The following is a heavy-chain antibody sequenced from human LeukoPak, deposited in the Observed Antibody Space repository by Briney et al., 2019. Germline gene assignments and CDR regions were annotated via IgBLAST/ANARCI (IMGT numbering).Heavy chain of an antibody. Sequence: SETLSLTCTFSGGSISNYYWTWIRQPPGKGLEWIGYVSDSGISNCDVSLKSRVTISIDKLKNQFSLRLSSVTAADTAVYYCARRVGISKKYYFDYWGQGTLVTVSS. D-gene: IGHD1-26*01. J-gene: IGHJ4*02. CDR2: VSDSGIS. CDR3: ARRVGISKKYYFDY. CDR1: GGSISNYY. V-gene: IGHV4-59*12.